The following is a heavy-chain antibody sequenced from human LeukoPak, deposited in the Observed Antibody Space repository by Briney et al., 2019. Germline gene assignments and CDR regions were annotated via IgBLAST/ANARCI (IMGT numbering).Heavy chain of an antibody. J-gene: IGHJ6*03. CDR2: IYYSGST. V-gene: IGHV4-38-2*02. Sequence: RTSETLSLTCTVSGYSISSGYYWGWIRQPPGKGLEWIGSIYYSGSTYYNPSLKSRVTISVDTSKNQFSLKLSSVTAADTAVYYCARVGGLGWLGYMDVWGKGTTVTVSS. D-gene: IGHD3-16*01. CDR3: ARVGGLGWLGYMDV. CDR1: GYSISSGYY.